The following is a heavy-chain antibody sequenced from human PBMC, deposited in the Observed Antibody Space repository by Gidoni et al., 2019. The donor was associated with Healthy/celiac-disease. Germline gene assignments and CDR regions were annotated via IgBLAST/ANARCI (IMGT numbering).Heavy chain of an antibody. J-gene: IGHJ6*02. D-gene: IGHD3-16*01. Sequence: QVQLVQSGAEVKKPGSSVKVSCKASGGTFSSYAISWVRQAPGQGLEWMGGIIPIFGTANDAQKFQGRVTITADKSTSTAYMELRSLRSEDTAVYYCGGGYDPNRSGVIYYGMDVWGQGTTVTVSS. CDR1: GGTFSSYA. V-gene: IGHV1-69*06. CDR2: IIPIFGTA. CDR3: GGGYDPNRSGVIYYGMDV.